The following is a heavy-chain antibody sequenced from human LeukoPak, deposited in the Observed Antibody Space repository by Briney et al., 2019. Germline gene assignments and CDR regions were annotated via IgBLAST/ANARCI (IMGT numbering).Heavy chain of an antibody. CDR2: IYYSGST. V-gene: IGHV4-39*01. J-gene: IGHJ3*02. Sequence: SETLSLTCTVSGGSISSSSYYWGWIRQPPGKGLEWIGSIYYSGSTYYNPSLKSRVTISVDTSKNQFSLKLSSVTAAHMAVYYCATDYGDRDAFDIWGQGTMVPVSS. CDR1: GGSISSSSYY. CDR3: ATDYGDRDAFDI. D-gene: IGHD4-17*01.